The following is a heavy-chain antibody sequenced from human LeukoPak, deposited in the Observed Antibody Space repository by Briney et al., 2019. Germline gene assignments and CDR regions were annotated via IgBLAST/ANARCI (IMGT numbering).Heavy chain of an antibody. V-gene: IGHV1-18*01. CDR3: AREDSSSYYFDY. J-gene: IGHJ4*02. Sequence: ASVKVSCKSSGYTFTSYGISWVRQAPGQGLEWMGWISAYNGNTNYAQKLQGRVTMTTDTSTSTAYMELRSLRPEDTAVYYCAREDSSSYYFDYWGQGTLVTVSS. CDR2: ISAYNGNT. D-gene: IGHD6-6*01. CDR1: GYTFTSYG.